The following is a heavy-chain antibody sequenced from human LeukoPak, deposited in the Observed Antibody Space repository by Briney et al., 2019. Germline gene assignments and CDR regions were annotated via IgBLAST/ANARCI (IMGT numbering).Heavy chain of an antibody. CDR3: ARHPIFSSSWYFDY. CDR1: GYSFTNYW. CDR2: IYPGDSDT. J-gene: IGHJ4*02. D-gene: IGHD6-13*01. Sequence: GESLKISCEGSGYSFTNYWIGWVRQMPGKGLEWMGIIYPGDSDTKYSPSFQGQVTISADKSISTAYLQWSSLKASDTAMYYCARHPIFSSSWYFDYWGQGTLVTVSS. V-gene: IGHV5-51*01.